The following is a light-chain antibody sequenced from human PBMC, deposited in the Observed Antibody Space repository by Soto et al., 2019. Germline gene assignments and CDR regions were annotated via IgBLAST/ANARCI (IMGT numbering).Light chain of an antibody. CDR2: LNSDGSH. V-gene: IGLV4-69*01. CDR3: QTWGTGIHV. CDR1: SGHSSYA. Sequence: QLVLTQSPSASASLGASVKLTCTLSSGHSSYAIAWHQQQPEKGPRYLMKLNSDGSHSKGDGIPDRFSGSSSGAERYLIXXXXXXXXXXXYYCQTWGTGIHVFGTGTKLTVL. J-gene: IGLJ1*01.